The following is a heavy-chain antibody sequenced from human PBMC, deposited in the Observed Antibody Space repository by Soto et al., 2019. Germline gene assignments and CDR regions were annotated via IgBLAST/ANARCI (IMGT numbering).Heavy chain of an antibody. J-gene: IGHJ6*02. Sequence: GGSLRLSCTASGFIFSSHAMHWVRQAPGKGPEWVAAISGGGGNTYYGDAVKGRFTISRDNSKNTLYLQMNSLRAEDTAVYYCAKGIAAAEKIYYYYGMDVWGQGTTVTVSS. CDR2: ISGGGGNT. V-gene: IGHV3-30*18. CDR3: AKGIAAAEKIYYYYGMDV. D-gene: IGHD6-13*01. CDR1: GFIFSSHA.